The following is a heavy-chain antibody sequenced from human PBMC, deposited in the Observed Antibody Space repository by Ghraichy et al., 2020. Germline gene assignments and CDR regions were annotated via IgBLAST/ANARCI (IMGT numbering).Heavy chain of an antibody. D-gene: IGHD4-23*01. Sequence: SQTLSLTCAISGDSVSSNSAAWNWIRQSPSRGLEWLGRTYYRSKWYNDYAVSVKSRITINPDTSKNQFSLQLNSVTPEDTAVYYCARFSFPTDYYGGNSYYYYYGMDVWGQGTTVTVSS. CDR2: TYYRSKWYN. CDR3: ARFSFPTDYYGGNSYYYYYGMDV. CDR1: GDSVSSNSAA. J-gene: IGHJ6*02. V-gene: IGHV6-1*01.